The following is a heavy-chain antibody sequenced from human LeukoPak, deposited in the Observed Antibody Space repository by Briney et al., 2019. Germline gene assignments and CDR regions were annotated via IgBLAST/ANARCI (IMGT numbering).Heavy chain of an antibody. V-gene: IGHV3-9*01. Sequence: GGSLRLSCAASGFTFDDYAMHWVRQAPGKGLEWVSGISWNSGSIGYADSVKGRFTISRDNAKNSLYLQMNSLRAEDTALYYCAKTVLRFLGWDWYFDLWGRGTLVTVSS. CDR1: GFTFDDYA. CDR2: ISWNSGSI. CDR3: AKTVLRFLGWDWYFDL. D-gene: IGHD3-3*01. J-gene: IGHJ2*01.